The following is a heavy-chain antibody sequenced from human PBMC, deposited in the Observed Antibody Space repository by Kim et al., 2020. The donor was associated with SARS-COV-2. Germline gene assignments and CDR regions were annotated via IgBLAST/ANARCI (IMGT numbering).Heavy chain of an antibody. J-gene: IGHJ4*02. CDR3: AKGDRYYYDSSGYYLDY. Sequence: GGSLRLSCAASGFTFSSYAMSWVRQAPGKGLEWVSAISGSGGSTYYADSVKGRFTISRDNSKNTLYLQMNSLRAEDTAVYYCAKGDRYYYDSSGYYLDYWGQGTLVTVSS. CDR1: GFTFSSYA. V-gene: IGHV3-23*01. D-gene: IGHD3-22*01. CDR2: ISGSGGST.